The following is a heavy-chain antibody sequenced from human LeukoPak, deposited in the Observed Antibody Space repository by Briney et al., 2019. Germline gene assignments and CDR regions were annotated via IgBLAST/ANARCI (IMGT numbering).Heavy chain of an antibody. CDR2: ISWNSGTI. V-gene: IGHV3-9*01. CDR1: GFTFDNYA. Sequence: GGSLRLSRAASGFTFDNYAMNWVRQVPGKGLEWISLISWNSGTIGYADSVKGRFTISRDNANNFLYLQMNSLRAEDTALYYCARAYKDRSLAGKKEFFQHWGQGTLVTVSS. D-gene: IGHD6-19*01. CDR3: ARAYKDRSLAGKKEFFQH. J-gene: IGHJ1*01.